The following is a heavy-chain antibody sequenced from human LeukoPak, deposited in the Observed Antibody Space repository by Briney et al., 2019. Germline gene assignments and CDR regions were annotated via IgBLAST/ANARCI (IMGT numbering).Heavy chain of an antibody. CDR1: GFSFSTYG. D-gene: IGHD3-10*01. CDR3: ARGPPGGTYGSGLFDY. Sequence: GGSLRLSCAASGFSFSTYGMNWVRQAPEKGLEWVSSISGSSSYIYYADSVKGRFSISRDNAKNSLYLQMNSLRAEDTAVYYCARGPPGGTYGSGLFDYWGQGILVTVSS. J-gene: IGHJ4*02. CDR2: ISGSSSYI. V-gene: IGHV3-21*01.